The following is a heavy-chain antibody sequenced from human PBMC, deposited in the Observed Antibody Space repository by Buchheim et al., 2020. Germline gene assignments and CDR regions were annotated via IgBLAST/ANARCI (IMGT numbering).Heavy chain of an antibody. D-gene: IGHD3-10*01. CDR3: ARDRSYYGSGSSPDYYYGMDV. CDR2: IWYDGSNK. J-gene: IGHJ6*02. Sequence: VQLVESGGGLVQPGGSLRLSCAASGFTFSSYGMHWVRQAPGKGLEWVAVIWYDGSNKYYADSVKGRFTISRDNSKNTLYLQMNSLRAEDTAVYYCARDRSYYGSGSSPDYYYGMDVWGQGTT. CDR1: GFTFSSYG. V-gene: IGHV3-33*01.